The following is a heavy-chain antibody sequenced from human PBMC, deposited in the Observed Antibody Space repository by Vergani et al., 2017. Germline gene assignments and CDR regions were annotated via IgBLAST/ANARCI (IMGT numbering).Heavy chain of an antibody. D-gene: IGHD2-15*01. Sequence: QVQLVQSGAEVKKPAASVKVSCKASGYTFTGYYMHWVRQAPGQGLEWMGWINPNSGGTNYAQKFQVSVTMTRDTSISTAYMELSRLRSDDTAVYYCARSKVVVAAKQEGWFDHWGQGTMV. CDR3: ARSKVVVAAKQEGWFDH. CDR2: INPNSGGT. J-gene: IGHJ5*02. CDR1: GYTFTGYY. V-gene: IGHV1-2*02.